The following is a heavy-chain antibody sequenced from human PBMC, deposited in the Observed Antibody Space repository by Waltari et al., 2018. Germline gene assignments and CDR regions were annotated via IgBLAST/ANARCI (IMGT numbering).Heavy chain of an antibody. Sequence: QVQLQQSGPGLVKPSETLSLTCTVSGRSISSYYRRRIRPAPCKGLEWSGYIYYSGSTNYNPSRKSRVTISVDTSKNQFSLKLSSVTAADTAVYYCARQGVARRAGYYFDYWGQGTLVTVSS. V-gene: IGHV4-59*01. CDR3: ARQGVARRAGYYFDY. D-gene: IGHD2-15*01. CDR1: GRSISSYY. J-gene: IGHJ4*02. CDR2: IYYSGST.